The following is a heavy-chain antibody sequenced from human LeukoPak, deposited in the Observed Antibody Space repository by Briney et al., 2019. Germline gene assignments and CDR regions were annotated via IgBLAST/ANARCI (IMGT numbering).Heavy chain of an antibody. Sequence: ASVKVSCKASGYTFTSYDINWVRQATGQGLEWMGWMNPNSGNTGYAQKFQGRVTMTRNTSISTAYMELSSLRSEDTAVYYCARAGGYCGRISCPYYFDYWGQGSLVAASS. CDR2: MNPNSGNT. J-gene: IGHJ4*02. CDR1: GYTFTSYD. CDR3: ARAGGYCGRISCPYYFDY. D-gene: IGHD2-15*01. V-gene: IGHV1-8*01.